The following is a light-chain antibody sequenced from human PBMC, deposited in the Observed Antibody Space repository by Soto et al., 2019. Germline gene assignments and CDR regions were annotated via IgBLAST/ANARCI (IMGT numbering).Light chain of an antibody. Sequence: EVVLTQSPATLSLSRGERATLSCRASARIYSAYLGWYQQKPGQAPRLLIYGTSSRATGIPDRFSGSGSGTDFTLTISRLEPEDFAVYYCQQYGNSPITFGQGTRLEIK. CDR2: GTS. CDR1: ARIYSAY. V-gene: IGKV3-20*01. J-gene: IGKJ5*01. CDR3: QQYGNSPIT.